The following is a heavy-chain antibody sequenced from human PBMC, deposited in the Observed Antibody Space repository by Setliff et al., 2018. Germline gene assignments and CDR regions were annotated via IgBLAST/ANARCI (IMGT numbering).Heavy chain of an antibody. CDR1: GGSISSYY. CDR2: IYIGGSA. CDR3: ARDCFSASSPNWFDP. J-gene: IGHJ5*02. V-gene: IGHV4-4*07. Sequence: SETLSLTCTVSGGSISSYYWSWIRQPAGKGLEWIGHIYIGGSANYNPSLKSRVTMSIDTSKNQFSLKLSSVTAADTAVYYCARDCFSASSPNWFDPWGQGTLVTVSS. D-gene: IGHD2-21*01.